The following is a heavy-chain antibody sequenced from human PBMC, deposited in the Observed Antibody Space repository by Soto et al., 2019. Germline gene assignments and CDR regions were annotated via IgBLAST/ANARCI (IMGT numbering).Heavy chain of an antibody. CDR2: INQDGSDK. CDR1: GLTLSRYW. V-gene: IGHV3-7*05. CDR3: ARGHYGMED. J-gene: IGHJ6*02. Sequence: PGGSLRLSCAVSGLTLSRYWMSWVRQAPGKGLEWVANINQDGSDKNYLDSVKGRFTVPRDNAKNSLYLQMNGLRVEDTAVYFCARGHYGMEDWGQGTTVTVSS.